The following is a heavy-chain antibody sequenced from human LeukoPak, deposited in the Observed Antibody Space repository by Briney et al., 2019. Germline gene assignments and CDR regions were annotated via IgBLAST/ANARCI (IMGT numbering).Heavy chain of an antibody. CDR1: GYTFTSYD. CDR3: ARSSTGYRHARDAFDI. J-gene: IGHJ3*02. V-gene: IGHV1-8*03. CDR2: MNPNSGNT. Sequence: ASVKVSCKASGYTFTSYDINWVRQATGQGLEWMGWMNPNSGNTGYAQKFQGRVTITTNTSISTAYMELSSLRSEDTAVYYCARSSTGYRHARDAFDIWGQGTMVTVSS. D-gene: IGHD3-22*01.